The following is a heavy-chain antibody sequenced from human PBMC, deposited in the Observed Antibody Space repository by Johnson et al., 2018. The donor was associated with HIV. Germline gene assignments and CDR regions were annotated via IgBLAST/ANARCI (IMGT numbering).Heavy chain of an antibody. V-gene: IGHV3-30*02. D-gene: IGHD2-21*01. Sequence: QVQLVESGGGVVQPGRSLRLSCAASGFTFSSYGMHWVRQAPGKGLEWVAFIRYDGSNKYYADSVKGRFTISRDNSKNTLYLQMNSLRAEDTAVYYCAKSDVVVIPEGAFDIWGQGTMVTVSS. J-gene: IGHJ3*02. CDR3: AKSDVVVIPEGAFDI. CDR1: GFTFSSYG. CDR2: IRYDGSNK.